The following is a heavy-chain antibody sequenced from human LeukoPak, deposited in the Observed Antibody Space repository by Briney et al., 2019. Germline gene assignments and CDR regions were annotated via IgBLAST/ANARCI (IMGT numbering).Heavy chain of an antibody. CDR2: ISSSSSYI. CDR1: GFTFSSYS. Sequence: PGGSLRLSCAASGFTFSSYSMNWVRQAPGKGLEWVSSISSSSSYIYYADSVKGRFTISRDNAKNSLYLQMNSLRAEDTAVYYCAIYGSSGYYYFDYWGQGTLVTVSS. V-gene: IGHV3-21*01. D-gene: IGHD3-22*01. CDR3: AIYGSSGYYYFDY. J-gene: IGHJ4*02.